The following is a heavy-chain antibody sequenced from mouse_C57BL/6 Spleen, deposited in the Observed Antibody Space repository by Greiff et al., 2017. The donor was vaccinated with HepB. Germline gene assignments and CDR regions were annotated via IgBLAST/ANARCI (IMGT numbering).Heavy chain of an antibody. J-gene: IGHJ2*01. CDR2: IDPSDSET. D-gene: IGHD2-3*01. CDR1: GYTFTSYW. Sequence: VQLQQSGAELVRPGSSVKLSCKASGYTFTSYWMQWVKQRPIQGLEWIGNIDPSDSETHYNQKFKDKATLTVDKSSSTAYMLLSSLTSEDSAVYYCARWGCDGYLFDYWGQGTTLTVSS. V-gene: IGHV1-52*01. CDR3: ARWGCDGYLFDY.